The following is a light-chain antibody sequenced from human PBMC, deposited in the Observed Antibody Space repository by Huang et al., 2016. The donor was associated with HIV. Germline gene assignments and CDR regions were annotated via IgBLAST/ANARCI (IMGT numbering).Light chain of an antibody. Sequence: DIVMTQSPDSLAVSLGERATINCKSSQRVLYSYNNYNDNNFLAWYQQKPGQPPKLLIYWASTRESGVPDRFSGSGSGTDFTLTISSLQAEDVAVYYCQQYYDTPYTFGQGTKLEIK. CDR3: QQYYDTPYT. CDR1: QRVLYSYNNYNDNNF. V-gene: IGKV4-1*01. J-gene: IGKJ2*01. CDR2: WAS.